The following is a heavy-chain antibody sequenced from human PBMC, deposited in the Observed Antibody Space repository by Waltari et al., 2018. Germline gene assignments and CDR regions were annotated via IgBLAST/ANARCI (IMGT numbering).Heavy chain of an antibody. CDR1: GYSISSGYY. CDR2: IYPSGST. D-gene: IGHD3-10*01. CDR3: ARHGGRITMVQGVMIGY. Sequence: QVQLQESGPGLVKPSETLSLTCAVSGYSISSGYYWGWIRQPPGKGLEWIGSIYPSGSTSYNPSLKSRVTISVDTSKNQFSLKLSSVTAADTAVYYCARHGGRITMVQGVMIGYWGQGTLVTVSS. V-gene: IGHV4-38-2*01. J-gene: IGHJ4*02.